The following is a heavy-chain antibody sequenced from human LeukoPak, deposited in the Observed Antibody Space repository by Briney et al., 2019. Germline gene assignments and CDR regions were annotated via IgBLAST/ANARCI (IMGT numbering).Heavy chain of an antibody. V-gene: IGHV1-18*01. J-gene: IGHJ6*02. CDR3: ARDHQYYDFWSGYSPVLYYYYYGMDV. D-gene: IGHD3-3*01. Sequence: ASVKVSCKASGYTFISYGISWVRQAPGQGLEWMGWISAYNGNTNYAQKLQGRVTMTTDTSTSTAYMELRSLRSDDTAVYYCARDHQYYDFWSGYSPVLYYYYYGMDVWGQGTMVTVSS. CDR1: GYTFISYG. CDR2: ISAYNGNT.